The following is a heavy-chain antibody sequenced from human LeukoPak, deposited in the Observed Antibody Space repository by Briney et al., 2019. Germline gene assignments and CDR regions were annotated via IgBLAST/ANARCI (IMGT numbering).Heavy chain of an antibody. J-gene: IGHJ4*02. CDR3: AREVHGDIDY. V-gene: IGHV4-61*02. D-gene: IGHD4-17*01. CDR2: IYTSGST. Sequence: SATLSLTCTVSGGSISSGSYYWSWLRQPAGKGLEWIGRIYTSGSTNYNPSLKSRVTISVDTSKNQFSLKLSTVTAADTAVYYCAREVHGDIDYWGQGTLVTVSS. CDR1: GGSISSGSYY.